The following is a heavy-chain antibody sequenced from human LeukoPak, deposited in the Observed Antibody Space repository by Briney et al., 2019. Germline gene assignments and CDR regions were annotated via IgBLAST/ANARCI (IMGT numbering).Heavy chain of an antibody. CDR1: GFTFSSYS. J-gene: IGHJ4*02. Sequence: PWGSLRLSCAASGFTFSSYSMNWVRQAPGKGLEWVSYISSSSSTIYYADSVKGRFTISRDNAKNSLYMQMNSLRAEDTAVYYCAKDRPIDYWGQGTLVTVSS. CDR3: AKDRPIDY. V-gene: IGHV3-48*01. CDR2: ISSSSSTI.